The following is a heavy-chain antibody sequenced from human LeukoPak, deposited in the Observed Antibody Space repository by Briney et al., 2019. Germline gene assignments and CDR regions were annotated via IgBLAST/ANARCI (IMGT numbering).Heavy chain of an antibody. V-gene: IGHV4-34*01. D-gene: IGHD6-19*01. Sequence: SETLSLTCAVYGGSFSGYYWSWIRQPPGKGLEWIGEINHSGSTNYNPSLKSRVTISVDTSKNQFSLKLSSVTAADTAVYYCARVISGWYQAGDYWGQGTLVTVSS. J-gene: IGHJ4*02. CDR2: INHSGST. CDR3: ARVISGWYQAGDY. CDR1: GGSFSGYY.